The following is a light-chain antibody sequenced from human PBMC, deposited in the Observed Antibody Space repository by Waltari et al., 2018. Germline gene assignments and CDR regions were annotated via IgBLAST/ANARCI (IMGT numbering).Light chain of an antibody. CDR2: AAS. Sequence: DIQMTQSPSSLSASVGDRVTITCRASQSISSYLNWYQQKPGKAPKPLIYAASRLQSGVPSRFSGSGSGTDFTLTISSLQPEDFATYYCQQSYSTPLFGGGTKVEIK. CDR1: QSISSY. V-gene: IGKV1-39*01. J-gene: IGKJ4*01. CDR3: QQSYSTPL.